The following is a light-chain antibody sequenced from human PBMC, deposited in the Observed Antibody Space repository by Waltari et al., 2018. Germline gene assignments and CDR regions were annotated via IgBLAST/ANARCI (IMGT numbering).Light chain of an antibody. CDR1: QSISSW. V-gene: IGKV1-5*03. Sequence: DIQMTQSPPTLSASVRDRLTITCRASQSISSWLSWYQQKPGKAPKLLIYKASSLESGVPSRFSGSGSGTEFTLTISSLQPDDFATYYCQQYYSYSSWTFGLGTKVEIK. CDR2: KAS. J-gene: IGKJ1*01. CDR3: QQYYSYSSWT.